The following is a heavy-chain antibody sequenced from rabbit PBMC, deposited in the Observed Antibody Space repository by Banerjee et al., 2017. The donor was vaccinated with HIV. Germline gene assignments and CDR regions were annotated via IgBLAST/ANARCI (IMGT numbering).Heavy chain of an antibody. V-gene: IGHV1S45*01. CDR2: IYGGSGST. CDR3: ARAYGDSVDYYHL. D-gene: IGHD2-1*01. CDR1: GFTISSSDW. Sequence: QQQLEESGGDLVKPGASLTLTCAASGFTISSSDWICWVRQAPGKGLEWIACIYGGSGSTYYASWAKGRFSISRSTSLNTVTLQMTSLTAADTATYFCARAYGDSVDYYHLWGPGTLVTVS. J-gene: IGHJ4*01.